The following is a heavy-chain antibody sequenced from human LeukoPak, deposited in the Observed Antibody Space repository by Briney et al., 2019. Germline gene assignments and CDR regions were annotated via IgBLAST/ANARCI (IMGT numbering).Heavy chain of an antibody. V-gene: IGHV4-38-2*02. J-gene: IGHJ4*02. CDR1: GYSISSGYY. CDR2: IYHSGST. D-gene: IGHD4-17*01. CDR3: ARDKGPSTVTTDGFDY. Sequence: SETLSLTXTVSGYSISSGYYWDWIRPPPGKGLEWIGSIYHSGSTYYNPSLKSRVTISVDTSKNQFSLKLSSVTAADTAVYYCARDKGPSTVTTDGFDYWGQGTLVTVSS.